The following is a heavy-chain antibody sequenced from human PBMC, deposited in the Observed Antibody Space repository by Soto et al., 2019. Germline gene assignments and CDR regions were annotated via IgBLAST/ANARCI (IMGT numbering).Heavy chain of an antibody. Sequence: QLQLQESGSGLVKPSQTLSLTCAVSGGSISSGGYSWSWIRQPQGKGLEWIGYIYHSGSTYYNPSLKSRVTISADRSKNQFSLKLSSVTAADTAVYYCASVNRGYTSYFAYWCQGTLVTVSS. J-gene: IGHJ4*02. CDR2: IYHSGST. CDR1: GGSISSGGYS. D-gene: IGHD5-12*01. CDR3: ASVNRGYTSYFAY. V-gene: IGHV4-30-2*01.